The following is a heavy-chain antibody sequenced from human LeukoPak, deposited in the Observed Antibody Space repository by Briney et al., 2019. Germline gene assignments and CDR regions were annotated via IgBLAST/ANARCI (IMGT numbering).Heavy chain of an antibody. Sequence: PGGSLRLSCAASGFTFSSYAMSWVRQAPGKGLEWVPAIRGSGGSTYYADSVKGRFTISRDNSKNTLYLQMNSLRAEDTAVYYCAKHYYDSSGYYGDSYFDYWGQGTLVTVSS. CDR1: GFTFSSYA. V-gene: IGHV3-23*01. CDR3: AKHYYDSSGYYGDSYFDY. CDR2: IRGSGGST. J-gene: IGHJ4*02. D-gene: IGHD3-22*01.